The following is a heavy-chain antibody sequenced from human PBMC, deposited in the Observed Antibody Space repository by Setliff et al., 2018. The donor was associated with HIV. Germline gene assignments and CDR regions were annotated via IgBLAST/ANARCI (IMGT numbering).Heavy chain of an antibody. CDR2: INSDGSST. J-gene: IGHJ4*02. CDR1: GFTFSSYW. CDR3: ARQDLGAYAPLRY. V-gene: IGHV3-74*01. D-gene: IGHD5-12*01. Sequence: PGGSLRLSCAASGFTFSSYWMYWVRQAPGKGLVWVSRINSDGSSTSYADSVKGRFTISRDNAKNTLYLQMNSLRAEDMAVYYCARQDLGAYAPLRYWGQGTLVTVSS.